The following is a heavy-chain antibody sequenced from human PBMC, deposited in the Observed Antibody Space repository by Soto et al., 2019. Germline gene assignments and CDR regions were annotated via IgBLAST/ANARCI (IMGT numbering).Heavy chain of an antibody. J-gene: IGHJ4*02. CDR2: ISGSGGST. Sequence: EVQMLESGGGLVQPGGSLRLSCAASGFTFSSYAMSWVRQAPGKGLEWVSAISGSGGSTYYADSVKGRFTISRDNSKNTLYLQMNSMRAEDTAVYYCAKDLSSGSSPDYWGQGTLVTVSS. V-gene: IGHV3-23*01. CDR3: AKDLSSGSSPDY. D-gene: IGHD3-10*01. CDR1: GFTFSSYA.